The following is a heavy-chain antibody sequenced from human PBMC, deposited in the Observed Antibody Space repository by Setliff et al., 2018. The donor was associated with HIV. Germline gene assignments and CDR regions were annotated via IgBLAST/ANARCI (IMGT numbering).Heavy chain of an antibody. CDR1: GGSLSSSYY. V-gene: IGHV4-59*01. Sequence: SETLSLTCSVSGGSLSSSYYWAWIRQSPGKGLEWIAYISYTGGTNYNPSLKSRVTLSLDASKNQISLKLRSVIAADTAMYYCARGHEWLRNWGQGTLVTVSS. CDR2: ISYTGGT. J-gene: IGHJ4*02. CDR3: ARGHEWLRN. D-gene: IGHD5-12*01.